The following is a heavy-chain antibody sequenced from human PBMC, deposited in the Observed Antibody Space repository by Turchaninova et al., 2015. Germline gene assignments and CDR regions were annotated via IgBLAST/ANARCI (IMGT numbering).Heavy chain of an antibody. CDR2: TTKSVST. D-gene: IGHD6-19*01. CDR1: GGACNGSY. V-gene: IGHV4-34*01. Sequence: QVQLQQWGAGLLKPSETLSLTFAVEGGACNGSYWRWIPQPPGKGREWLGQTTKSVSTNYNPSLKGRVTISVDTSKNQFSLKLSSVTAADTAVYYCASQAPYSSRGYSSGWYRRDYYGMDVWGQGTTVTVSS. J-gene: IGHJ6*02. CDR3: ASQAPYSSRGYSSGWYRRDYYGMDV.